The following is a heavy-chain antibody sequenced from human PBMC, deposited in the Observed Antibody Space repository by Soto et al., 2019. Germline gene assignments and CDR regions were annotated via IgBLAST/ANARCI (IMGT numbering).Heavy chain of an antibody. CDR2: ISAYNGNT. CDR3: ARARSRVILEWLLNNWFDP. J-gene: IGHJ5*02. Sequence: QVQLVQSGAEVKKPGASVKVSCKASGYTFTSYGISWVRQAPGQGLEWMGWISAYNGNTNYAHKLQGRVTMTTDTSTSTSYMEPRSLSSDDTAVYYCARARSRVILEWLLNNWFDPWGQGTLVTVFS. CDR1: GYTFTSYG. V-gene: IGHV1-18*04. D-gene: IGHD3-3*01.